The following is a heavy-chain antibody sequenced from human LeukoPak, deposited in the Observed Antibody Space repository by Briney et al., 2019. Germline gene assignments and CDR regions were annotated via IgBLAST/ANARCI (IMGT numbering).Heavy chain of an antibody. CDR1: GGSISSSSYY. V-gene: IGHV4-39*01. CDR3: ARLAIVASHAFDI. CDR2: IYYSGST. Sequence: PAETLSLTCTVSGGSISSSSYYWGWVRQARGKGLEWNGSIYYSGSTYDNPSLKSQVTIYVDTSQNQFSLNLSSVTAADTAVYYCARLAIVASHAFDIWGQGTMVTVSS. D-gene: IGHD5-12*01. J-gene: IGHJ3*02.